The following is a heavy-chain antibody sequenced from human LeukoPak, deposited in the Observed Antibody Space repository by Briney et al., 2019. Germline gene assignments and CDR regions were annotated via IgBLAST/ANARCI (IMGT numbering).Heavy chain of an antibody. CDR1: GFTFSSYS. CDR3: ARDDIVATIPDY. Sequence: GGSLRLSCAASGFTFSSYSMDWVRQAPGKGLEWGSSISSSSSYINYADSVKGRFTISRKNAKNSLYLQMNSLRAEDTAVYYCARDDIVATIPDYWGQGNLVTVFS. CDR2: ISSSSSYI. D-gene: IGHD5-12*01. J-gene: IGHJ4*02. V-gene: IGHV3-21*01.